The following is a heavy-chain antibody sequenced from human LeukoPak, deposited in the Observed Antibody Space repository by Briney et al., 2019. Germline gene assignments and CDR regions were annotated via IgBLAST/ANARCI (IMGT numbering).Heavy chain of an antibody. J-gene: IGHJ4*02. CDR1: GYTLTSYG. CDR3: ARGGIRWAAGTHFDY. V-gene: IGHV1-18*01. D-gene: IGHD6-13*01. Sequence: ASVKDSCKASGYTLTSYGISWVRQAPGQGVEGMGRISAYNGNTNYAQKLQGRVTMTTDTSTSTANMELRRLRSDDTAVYYCARGGIRWAAGTHFDYWGQGTLVTVSS. CDR2: ISAYNGNT.